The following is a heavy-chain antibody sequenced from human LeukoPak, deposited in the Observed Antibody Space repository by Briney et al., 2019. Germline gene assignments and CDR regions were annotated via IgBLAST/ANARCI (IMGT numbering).Heavy chain of an antibody. CDR1: GFTFTRFD. J-gene: IGHJ4*02. V-gene: IGHV3-13*01. CDR3: AKGAAHSTTGRPYYFDH. D-gene: IGHD2-2*01. CDR2: IGTSGDA. Sequence: GGSLRLSCVASGFTFTRFDMHWVRQPPGKSLQWVSSIGTSGDAYSLESVTGRFAISRDDAANSLHLQMSSLRVDDTAVYYCAKGAAHSTTGRPYYFDHWGQGILVSVSS.